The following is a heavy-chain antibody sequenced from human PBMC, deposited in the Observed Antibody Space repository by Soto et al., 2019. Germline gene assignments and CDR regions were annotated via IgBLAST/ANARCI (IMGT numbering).Heavy chain of an antibody. CDR2: IYYSGTT. Sequence: SETLSLTCTVPAGYLSTRKYSWSRLRQSPGKAREWFGHIYYSGTTYYNPSLKSRITISVDASKNQFSLNLSSVTAADTAIYYCVRRQPPVALVEYWGQGTRVPSPQ. D-gene: IGHD6-19*01. V-gene: IGHV4-30-4*02. CDR3: VRRQPPVALVEY. CDR1: AGYLSTRKYS. J-gene: IGHJ4*02.